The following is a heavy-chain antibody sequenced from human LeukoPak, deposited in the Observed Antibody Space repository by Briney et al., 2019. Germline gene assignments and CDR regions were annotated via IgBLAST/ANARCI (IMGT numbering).Heavy chain of an antibody. CDR1: GGSISSYY. Sequence: SETLSLTCTVSGGSISSYYWSWIRQPPGKGLEWIGYIYYSGSTNYNPSLKSRVTISVDTSKNQFSLKLSSVTAADTAVYYCARDSIIPAIPDYWGQGTLVTVSS. D-gene: IGHD2-2*01. J-gene: IGHJ4*02. CDR3: ARDSIIPAIPDY. V-gene: IGHV4-59*01. CDR2: IYYSGST.